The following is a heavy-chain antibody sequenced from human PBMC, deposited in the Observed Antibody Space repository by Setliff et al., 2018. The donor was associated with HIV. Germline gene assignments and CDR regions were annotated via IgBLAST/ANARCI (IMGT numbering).Heavy chain of an antibody. D-gene: IGHD3-9*01. J-gene: IGHJ4*02. CDR1: GYTFTSYY. Sequence: ASVKVSCKASGYTFTSYYMHWVRQAPGQGLEWMGIINPGGGSTIYAQKFQGRVTMTRDTSTSTVYLELCRLRSEDTAVYYCARGVPVLRYFDWLSRLGYWGQGTLGTV. V-gene: IGHV1-46*01. CDR2: INPGGGST. CDR3: ARGVPVLRYFDWLSRLGY.